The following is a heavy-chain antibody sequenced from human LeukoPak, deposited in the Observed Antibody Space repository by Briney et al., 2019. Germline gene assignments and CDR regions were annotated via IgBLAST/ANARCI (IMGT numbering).Heavy chain of an antibody. CDR1: GGSFSGYY. J-gene: IGHJ5*02. V-gene: IGHV4-34*01. Sequence: SETLSLTCAVYGGSFSGYYWSWIRQPPGKGLEWIGEIDHSGSTNYNPSLKSRVTISVDTSKNQFSLKLSSVTAADTAVYYCARGPPNESWGQGTLVTVSS. CDR3: ARGPPNES. CDR2: IDHSGST.